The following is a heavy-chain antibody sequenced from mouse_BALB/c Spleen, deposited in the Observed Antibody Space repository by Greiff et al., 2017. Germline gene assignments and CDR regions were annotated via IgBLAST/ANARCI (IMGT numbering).Heavy chain of an antibody. CDR3: ARWIFDY. J-gene: IGHJ2*01. CDR1: GFTFTDYY. Sequence: EVKLQESGGGLVQPGGSLRLSCATSGFTFTDYYMSWVRQPPGKALEWLGFIRNKANGYTTEYSASVKGRFTISRDNSQSILYLQMNTLRAEDSATYYCARWIFDYWGQGTTLTVAS. CDR2: IRNKANGYTT. V-gene: IGHV7-3*02.